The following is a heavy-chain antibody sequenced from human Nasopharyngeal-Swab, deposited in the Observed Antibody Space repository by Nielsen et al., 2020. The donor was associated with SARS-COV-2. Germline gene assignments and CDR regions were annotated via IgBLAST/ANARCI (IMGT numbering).Heavy chain of an antibody. CDR2: IYYSGNT. Sequence: SETLSLTCTVSGASVSSGTYYWSWIRQPPGKGLEWIGYIYYSGNTHYNPSLKSRVTISVDRSKNQFSLRLSSVTAADTAVYYCARRYFDSLYGMDVWGQGTTVTVSS. CDR1: GASVSSGTYY. J-gene: IGHJ6*02. V-gene: IGHV4-61*01. CDR3: ARRYFDSLYGMDV. D-gene: IGHD3-9*01.